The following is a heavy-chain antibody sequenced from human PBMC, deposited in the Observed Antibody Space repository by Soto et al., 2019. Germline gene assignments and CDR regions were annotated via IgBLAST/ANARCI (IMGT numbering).Heavy chain of an antibody. J-gene: IGHJ6*02. D-gene: IGHD6-6*01. CDR3: TKGFVTRQLPNHFYCGMDV. V-gene: IGHV1-46*01. CDR2: IDPSDGST. CDR1: GYLFSTYS. Sequence: QEHLVQSGAEVKKPGASVTVSCQASGYLFSTYSVHWVRHAPGQALQWMGVIDPSDGSTIYAQQFQDRITLTSDTSARTVFLGLTSLTFDDTAIYSCTKGFVTRQLPNHFYCGMDVLGQGTTVTVSS.